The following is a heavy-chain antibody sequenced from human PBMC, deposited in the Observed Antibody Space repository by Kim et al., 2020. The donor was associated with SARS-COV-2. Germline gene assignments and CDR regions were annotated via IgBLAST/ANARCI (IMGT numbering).Heavy chain of an antibody. D-gene: IGHD3-22*01. CDR3: ARGRRVRNYYDSSGKRRFSPVDY. J-gene: IGHJ4*02. Sequence: SETLSLTCAVYGGSFSGYYWSWIRQPPGKGLEWIGEINHSGSTNYNPSLKSRVTISVDTSKNQFSLKLSSVTAADKALYYCARGRRVRNYYDSSGKRRFSPVDYWGQGTLVTVSS. CDR2: INHSGST. CDR1: GGSFSGYY. V-gene: IGHV4-34*01.